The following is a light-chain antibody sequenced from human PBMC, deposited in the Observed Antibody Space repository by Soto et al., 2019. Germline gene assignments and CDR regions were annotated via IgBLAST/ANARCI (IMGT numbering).Light chain of an antibody. V-gene: IGKV1-5*03. J-gene: IGKJ1*01. Sequence: DIQMTQSPSTLSVSVGDRVTITCRASQTISSWLAWYQQIPGKAPKLLIYKASTLKSGAPSRFSGSGSGTDFTLTISSLQPEDFATYYCQQSYSTPKFGQGTKVDIK. CDR1: QTISSW. CDR3: QQSYSTPK. CDR2: KAS.